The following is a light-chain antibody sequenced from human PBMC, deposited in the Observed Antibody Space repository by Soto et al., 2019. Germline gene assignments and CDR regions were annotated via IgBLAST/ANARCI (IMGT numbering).Light chain of an antibody. J-gene: IGLJ3*02. Sequence: QSALTQPASVSGSPGQSFTISCTGTSSDVGAYHSVSWYQQHPGKAPKHIIFDVSNRPSGVSDRFSGSKSGNTASLTIAGLQAEDEADYYCRSFTDTGTVMFGGGTKLTVL. V-gene: IGLV2-14*03. CDR3: RSFTDTGTVM. CDR2: DVS. CDR1: SSDVGAYHS.